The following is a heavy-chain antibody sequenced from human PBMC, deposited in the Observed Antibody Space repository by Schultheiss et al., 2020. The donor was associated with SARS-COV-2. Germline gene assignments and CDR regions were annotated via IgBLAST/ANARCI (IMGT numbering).Heavy chain of an antibody. CDR1: GGSVSSTNYY. Sequence: SETLSLTCTVSGGSVSSTNYYWSWIRQPPGKGLEWIGYIYYSGNTYYNPSLKSRVTISVDTSKNQFSLKLSSVTAADTAMYYCARSSGRYGLPDYWGQGTLVTVSS. CDR3: ARSSGRYGLPDY. D-gene: IGHD4-17*01. CDR2: IYYSGNT. V-gene: IGHV4-31*03. J-gene: IGHJ4*02.